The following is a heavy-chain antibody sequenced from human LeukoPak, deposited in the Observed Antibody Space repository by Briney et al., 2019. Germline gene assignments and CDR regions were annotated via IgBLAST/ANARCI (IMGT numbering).Heavy chain of an antibody. CDR3: ARGRTTVTPDY. V-gene: IGHV3-74*01. CDR2: INSDGSST. D-gene: IGHD4-17*01. CDR1: GFTLSGYW. J-gene: IGHJ4*02. Sequence: GGSLRLSCAASGFTLSGYWMHWVRQAPGKGLIWVSRINSDGSSTSYADSVKGRFTISRDNAKNTLYLQMNGLRAEDTAVYYCARGRTTVTPDYWGQGILVTVSS.